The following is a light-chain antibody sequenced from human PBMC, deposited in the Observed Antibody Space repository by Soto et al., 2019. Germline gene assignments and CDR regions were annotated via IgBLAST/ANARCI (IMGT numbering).Light chain of an antibody. CDR1: SSNIGAGYD. V-gene: IGLV1-40*01. J-gene: IGLJ1*01. CDR2: GNS. Sequence: QSVLTQPPSVSGAPGQRVTISCTWSSSNIGAGYDVHWYQQLPGTAPKLLIYGNSNRPSGVPDRFSGSKSGTSASLAITGLQAEDEADYYCQSYDSSLRGSTVFGTGTKLTVL. CDR3: QSYDSSLRGSTV.